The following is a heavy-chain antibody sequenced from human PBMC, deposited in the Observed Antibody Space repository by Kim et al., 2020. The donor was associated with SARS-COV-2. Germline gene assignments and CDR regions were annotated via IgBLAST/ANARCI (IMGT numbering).Heavy chain of an antibody. V-gene: IGHV3-53*01. CDR3: AREMMEGATDIYYYYGMDV. CDR1: GFTVSSNY. CDR2: IYSGGST. D-gene: IGHD1-26*01. J-gene: IGHJ6*02. Sequence: GGSLRLSCAASGFTVSSNYMSWVRQAPGKGLEWVSVIYSGGSTYYADSVKGRFTISRDNSTNTLYLQMNSLRAEDTAVYYCAREMMEGATDIYYYYGMDVWGQGTTVTVSS.